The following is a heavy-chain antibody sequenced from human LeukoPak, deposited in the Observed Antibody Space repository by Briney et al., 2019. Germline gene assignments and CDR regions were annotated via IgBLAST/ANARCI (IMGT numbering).Heavy chain of an antibody. CDR3: ARLRDYGGNTVWFDP. CDR1: GYSFTSYW. V-gene: IGHV5-51*01. Sequence: GESLKISCKGSGYSFTSYWIGWVRQMPGKGLEWMGIIYPGDSDTRYSPSFQGQVTISADKPISTAYLQWSSLKASDTAMYYCARLRDYGGNTVWFDPWGQGTLVTVSS. CDR2: IYPGDSDT. D-gene: IGHD4-17*01. J-gene: IGHJ5*02.